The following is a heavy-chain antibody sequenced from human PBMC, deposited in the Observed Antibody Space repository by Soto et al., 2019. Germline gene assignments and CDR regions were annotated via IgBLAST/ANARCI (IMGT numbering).Heavy chain of an antibody. CDR3: TTDPGLAIFGVVIANDAFDI. V-gene: IGHV3-15*01. CDR2: IKSKTDGGTT. Sequence: LRLSCAASGFTFSNAWMSWVRQAPGKGLEWVGRIKSKTDGGTTDYAAPVKGRFTISRDDSKNTLYLQMNSLKTEDTAVYYCTTDPGLAIFGVVIANDAFDIWGQGPMVTVSS. D-gene: IGHD3-3*01. CDR1: GFTFSNAW. J-gene: IGHJ3*02.